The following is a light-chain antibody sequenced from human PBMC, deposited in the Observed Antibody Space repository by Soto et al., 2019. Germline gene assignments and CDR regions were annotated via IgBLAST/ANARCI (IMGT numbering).Light chain of an antibody. CDR1: ENVNGH. J-gene: IGKJ1*01. CDR3: QQYNNWPS. CDR2: EAS. Sequence: IQMTQSPNTLSVSVGDSVSLTCRARENVNGHLAWYQQRPGKAPKVLIYEASILESGVPSRFRGSGYGTEFTLTINGLLPEDFVTYYCQQYNNWPSFGQGTKV. V-gene: IGKV1-5*03.